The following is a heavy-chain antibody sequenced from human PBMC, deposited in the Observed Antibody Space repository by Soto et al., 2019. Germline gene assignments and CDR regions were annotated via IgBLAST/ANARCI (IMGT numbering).Heavy chain of an antibody. D-gene: IGHD2-15*01. J-gene: IGHJ6*02. Sequence: ASVKVSCKASGGTFSSYAISCVRQAPGQGLEWMGGIIPIFGTANYAQKFQGRVTITADESTSTAYMELSSLRSEDTAVYYCARGNCSGGSCYFRKPKYYYYGMDVWGQGTTVTVSS. CDR2: IIPIFGTA. CDR3: ARGNCSGGSCYFRKPKYYYYGMDV. V-gene: IGHV1-69*13. CDR1: GGTFSSYA.